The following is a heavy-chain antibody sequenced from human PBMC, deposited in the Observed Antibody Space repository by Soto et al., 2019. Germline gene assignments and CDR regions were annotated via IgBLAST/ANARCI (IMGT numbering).Heavy chain of an antibody. J-gene: IGHJ3*02. CDR3: ARDQYYDSSRFLASSDI. Sequence: WASVKVSCKASGYTFTSYGISWVRQAPGQGLEWMGWISAYNGNTNYAQKLQDRVIMTTDTSTSTAYMELRSLRSDDTAVYYCARDQYYDSSRFLASSDIWGQGTMVTVS. CDR2: ISAYNGNT. V-gene: IGHV1-18*04. D-gene: IGHD3-22*01. CDR1: GYTFTSYG.